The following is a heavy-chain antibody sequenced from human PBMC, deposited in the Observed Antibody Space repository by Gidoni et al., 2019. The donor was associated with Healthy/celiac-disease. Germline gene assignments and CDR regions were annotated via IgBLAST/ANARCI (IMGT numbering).Heavy chain of an antibody. Sequence: QVQLVESGGGVVQPGRSLRLSCAASGFTFSSYAMHWVRQAPGKGLEWVAVISYDGSNKYYADSVKGRFTISRDNSKNTLYLQMNSLRAEDTAVYYCARATPYYDYIWGSPQYWGQGTLVTVSS. D-gene: IGHD3-16*01. CDR1: GFTFSSYA. J-gene: IGHJ4*02. V-gene: IGHV3-30-3*01. CDR3: ARATPYYDYIWGSPQY. CDR2: ISYDGSNK.